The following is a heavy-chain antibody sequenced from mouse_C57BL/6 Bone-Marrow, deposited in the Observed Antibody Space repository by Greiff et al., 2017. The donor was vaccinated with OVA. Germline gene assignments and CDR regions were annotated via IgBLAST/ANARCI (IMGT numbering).Heavy chain of an antibody. CDR1: GFTFSNYW. J-gene: IGHJ4*01. V-gene: IGHV6-3*01. Sequence: EVKVEESGGGLVQPGGSMKLSCVASGFTFSNYWMNWVRQSPEKGLEWVAQIRLKSDNYATHYAESVKGRFTISRDDSNSSVYLQMNNLRAEDTGIYYCTVPSYYYGSSDYYAMDYWGQGTSVTVSS. CDR2: IRLKSDNYAT. CDR3: TVPSYYYGSSDYYAMDY. D-gene: IGHD1-1*01.